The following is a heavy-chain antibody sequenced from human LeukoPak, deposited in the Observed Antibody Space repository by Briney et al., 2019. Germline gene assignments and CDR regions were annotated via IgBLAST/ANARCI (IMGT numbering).Heavy chain of an antibody. D-gene: IGHD1-14*01. CDR1: GFGFNYAW. J-gene: IGHJ6*03. CDR3: ARDLAGFEEPRYYYYMDV. V-gene: IGHV3-66*02. Sequence: GGSLRLSCAASGFGFNYAWMSWVRQAPGKGLEWVSLIYSDDRAFYADSVKGRFTISRNKSKNTLFLQMSSLKPEDTAIYYCARDLAGFEEPRYYYYMDVWGKGTTVTVSS. CDR2: IYSDDRA.